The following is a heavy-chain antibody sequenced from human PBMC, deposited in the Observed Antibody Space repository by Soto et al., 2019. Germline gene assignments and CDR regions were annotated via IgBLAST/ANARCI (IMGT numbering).Heavy chain of an antibody. D-gene: IGHD3-9*01. Sequence: QVQLQESGPGLVKPSGTLSLTCAVSGGSISSSNWWSWVRQPPGKGLEWIGEIYHSGSTNYNPSLKSRVTISVDKSENQFSLKLSSVTAADTAVYYCARRGDYDILTGYSSGFDYWGQGTLVTVSS. CDR2: IYHSGST. CDR1: GGSISSSNW. CDR3: ARRGDYDILTGYSSGFDY. V-gene: IGHV4-4*02. J-gene: IGHJ4*02.